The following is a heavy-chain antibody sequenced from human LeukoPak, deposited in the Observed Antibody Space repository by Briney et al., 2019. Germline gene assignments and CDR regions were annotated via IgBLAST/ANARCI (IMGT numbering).Heavy chain of an antibody. J-gene: IGHJ4*02. V-gene: IGHV4-59*01. CDR1: GGPLSSYY. D-gene: IGHD3-16*01. Sequence: SETLSLTCTVSGGPLSSYYWSWIRQPPGKGLEWIGYIYYSGSTNYNPSLKSRVTISVDTSKNQFSLKLSSVTAADTAVYYCAREGGYWGQGTLVTVSS. CDR2: IYYSGST. CDR3: AREGGY.